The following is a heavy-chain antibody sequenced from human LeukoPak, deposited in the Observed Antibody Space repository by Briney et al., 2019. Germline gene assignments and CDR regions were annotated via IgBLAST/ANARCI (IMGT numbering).Heavy chain of an antibody. J-gene: IGHJ4*02. D-gene: IGHD6-13*01. V-gene: IGHV3-48*04. Sequence: GGSLRLSCAASGFTFSSYAMHWVRQAPGRGLEWVSYTSSSSNTIYYAESVRGRFTISRDNAKNSLYLQMSSLRAEDTAVYYCARDPHYSSSWYDYWGQGTLVTVSS. CDR3: ARDPHYSSSWYDY. CDR2: TSSSSNTI. CDR1: GFTFSSYA.